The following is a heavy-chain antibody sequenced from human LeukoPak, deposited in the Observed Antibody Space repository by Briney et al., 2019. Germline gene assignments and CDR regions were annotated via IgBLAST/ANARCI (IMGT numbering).Heavy chain of an antibody. CDR1: GGSISSGDYY. V-gene: IGHV4-30-4*08. CDR2: IYYSGST. Sequence: PSQTLSLTCTVSGGSISSGDYYWSWIRQPPGKGLEWIGYIYYSGSTYYNPSLKSRVTISVDTSKNQFSLKLSSVTAADTAVYYCASSSEDPYYFDYWGQGTLVTVSS. J-gene: IGHJ4*02. D-gene: IGHD6-6*01. CDR3: ASSSEDPYYFDY.